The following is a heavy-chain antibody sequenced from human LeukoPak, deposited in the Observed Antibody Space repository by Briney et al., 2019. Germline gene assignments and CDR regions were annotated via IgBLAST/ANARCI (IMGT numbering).Heavy chain of an antibody. D-gene: IGHD3-10*01. V-gene: IGHV3-30-3*01. CDR3: ARGQWFGELLFQPPRWFDP. J-gene: IGHJ5*02. Sequence: PGRSLRLSCAASGFTFSSYAMHWVRQAPGKGLEGVAVISYDGSNKYYADSVKGRFTISRDNSKNTLYLQMSSLRAEDTAVYYCARGQWFGELLFQPPRWFDPWGQGTLVTVSS. CDR1: GFTFSSYA. CDR2: ISYDGSNK.